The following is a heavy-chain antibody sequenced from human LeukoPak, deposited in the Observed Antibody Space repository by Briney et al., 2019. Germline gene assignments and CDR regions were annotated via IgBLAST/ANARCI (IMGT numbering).Heavy chain of an antibody. CDR2: ISGSGGST. J-gene: IGHJ6*03. CDR1: GFTFSSYA. V-gene: IGHV3-23*01. CDR3: AKEGAIWFGEFFYYYYYYYMDV. Sequence: GGSLRLSCAASGFTFSSYAMSWVRQAPGKGLEWVSAISGSGGSTYYADSVKGRFTISRDNSKNTLYLQMNSLRAEDTAVYYCAKEGAIWFGEFFYYYYYYYMDVWGKGTTVTISS. D-gene: IGHD3-10*01.